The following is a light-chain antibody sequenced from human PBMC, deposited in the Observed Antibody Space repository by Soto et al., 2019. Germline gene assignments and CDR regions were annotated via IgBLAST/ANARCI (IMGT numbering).Light chain of an antibody. CDR1: NIGYLD. CDR2: SDS. V-gene: IGLV3-21*04. CDR3: QVWDGSTVAV. J-gene: IGLJ7*01. Sequence: SSELTQPPSVSAAPGKTATITCGGKNIGYLDVHWYQQKPGQAPILVIFSDSDRPSGIPDRFSGSNSGNTATLTISRVDAGDEANYYCQVWDGSTVAVFGGGTQLTVL.